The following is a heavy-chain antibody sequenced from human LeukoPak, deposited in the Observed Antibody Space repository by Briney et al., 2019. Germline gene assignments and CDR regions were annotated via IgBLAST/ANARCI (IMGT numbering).Heavy chain of an antibody. CDR3: ARAMPDCSSTSCYSV. D-gene: IGHD2-2*01. V-gene: IGHV4-34*01. CDR1: GGPFSGYY. CDR2: INHSGST. Sequence: SETLSLTCAVYGGPFSGYYWSWIRQPPGKGLEWIGEINHSGSTNYNPSLKSRVTISVDTSKNQFSLKLSSVTAADTAVYYCARAMPDCSSTSCYSVWGQGTLVTVSS. J-gene: IGHJ4*02.